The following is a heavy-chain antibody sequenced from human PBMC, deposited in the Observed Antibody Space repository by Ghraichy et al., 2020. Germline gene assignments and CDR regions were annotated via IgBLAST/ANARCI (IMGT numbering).Heavy chain of an antibody. D-gene: IGHD6-19*01. CDR3: VRDLAGRVGY. CDR1: GFTFSDYW. CDR2: ADEGARIT. V-gene: IGHV3-74*01. J-gene: IGHJ4*02. Sequence: GGSLRLSCDASGFTFSDYWMHWVRQAPGKGLVWVSRADEGARITDYADSVRGRFTISRDNAKNTLYLHMNSLRVEDTAMYFCVRDLAGRVGYWGQGTLVTVSS.